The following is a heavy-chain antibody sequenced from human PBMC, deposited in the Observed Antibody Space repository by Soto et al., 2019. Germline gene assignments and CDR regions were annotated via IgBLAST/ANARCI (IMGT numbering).Heavy chain of an antibody. Sequence: GGSLRLSCAASGFTFSSYGMHWVRQAPGKGLEWVAVISHDGSNKYYADSVKGRFTISRDNSKNTLYLQMNSLRAEDTAVYYCAKLKGYCSGGSCGIDYWGQGTLVTVSS. CDR2: ISHDGSNK. CDR1: GFTFSSYG. V-gene: IGHV3-30*18. D-gene: IGHD2-15*01. J-gene: IGHJ4*02. CDR3: AKLKGYCSGGSCGIDY.